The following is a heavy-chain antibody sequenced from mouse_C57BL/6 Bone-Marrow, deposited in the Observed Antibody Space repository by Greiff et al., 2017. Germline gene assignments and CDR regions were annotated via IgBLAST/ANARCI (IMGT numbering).Heavy chain of an antibody. J-gene: IGHJ3*01. D-gene: IGHD1-2*01. CDR3: ARPASPTAPAWFAY. V-gene: IGHV1-36*01. CDR1: GFTFTDYY. CDR2: VYPYNGGT. Sequence: EVKLLESGPVLVKPGPSVKISCKASGFTFTDYYMHWVKQSHGKSLEWIGLVYPYNGGTRYNQKFKGKATLTVDSSSSTAYMALNSLTSKDSAVYYCARPASPTAPAWFAYWGQGTLVTVSA.